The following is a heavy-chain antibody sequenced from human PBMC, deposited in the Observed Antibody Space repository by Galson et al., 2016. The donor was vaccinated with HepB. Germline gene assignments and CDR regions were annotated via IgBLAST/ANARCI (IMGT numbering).Heavy chain of an antibody. J-gene: IGHJ4*02. V-gene: IGHV4-38-2*02. CDR2: IYYSGST. CDR1: GYSIGSGYY. Sequence: ETLSLTCTVSGYSIGSGYYWGWIRQPPGKGLEWIGYIYYSGSTNYNPSLKSRITISEGTTKSQFSLKLTSVTAEDTAVYYCARVHPRAVVLDYWGQGTLVTVSS. D-gene: IGHD4-23*01. CDR3: ARVHPRAVVLDY.